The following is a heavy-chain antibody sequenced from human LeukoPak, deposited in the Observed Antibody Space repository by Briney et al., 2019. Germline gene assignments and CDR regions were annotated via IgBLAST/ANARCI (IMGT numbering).Heavy chain of an antibody. Sequence: PGGSLRLSCAASGFTFSSYGMHWVRQAPGKGLEWVTVISYDGINKYYADSVKGRFTISRDNSNNALYPQMNSLRAEDTAVYYCAKDGPYYFDYWGQGTLVTVSS. J-gene: IGHJ4*02. V-gene: IGHV3-30*18. CDR3: AKDGPYYFDY. CDR2: ISYDGINK. CDR1: GFTFSSYG.